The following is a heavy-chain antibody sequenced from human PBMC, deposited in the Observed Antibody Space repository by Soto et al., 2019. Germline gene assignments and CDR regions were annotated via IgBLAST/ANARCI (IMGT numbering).Heavy chain of an antibody. CDR2: VYFSGTT. V-gene: IGHV4-39*01. CDR1: GVSITTTSYY. Sequence: SETLSLTCTVSGVSITTTSYYWGWIRQPPGKGLEWIGSVYFSGTTYYNPSLKSRVTISVDTSKNHFSRRLSSVTAADTAIYYCARHGSYWGQGTLVTVSS. J-gene: IGHJ4*02. CDR3: ARHGSY.